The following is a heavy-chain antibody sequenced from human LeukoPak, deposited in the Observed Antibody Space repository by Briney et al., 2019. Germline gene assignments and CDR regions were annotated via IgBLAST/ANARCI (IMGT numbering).Heavy chain of an antibody. CDR2: INPNSGGT. V-gene: IGHV1-2*02. CDR1: GYTFTGYY. CDR3: ARVGSGYYDSSGYQYIH. D-gene: IGHD3-22*01. Sequence: SVKVSCKASGYTFTGYYMHWVRQAPAQGLEWMGWINPNSGGTNYAQKFQGRVTMTRDTSISTAYMELSRLRSDDTAVYYCARVGSGYYDSSGYQYIHWGQGTLVTFSS. J-gene: IGHJ4*02.